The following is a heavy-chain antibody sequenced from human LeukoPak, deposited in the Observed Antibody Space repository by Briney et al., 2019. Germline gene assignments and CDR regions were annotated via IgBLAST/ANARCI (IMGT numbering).Heavy chain of an antibody. J-gene: IGHJ3*02. CDR1: WGSINSYF. V-gene: IGHV4-59*01. Sequence: SETPSLTLTVSWGSINSYFLGWVRQPPREGPGLVGYISNSGSTNYNPSLKSRVTISVDTSKNQLSLKLSYVTAADTAVYHCVRLQPNTGEWAFDIWGQGTMVSVSS. D-gene: IGHD1-1*01. CDR3: VRLQPNTGEWAFDI. CDR2: ISNSGST.